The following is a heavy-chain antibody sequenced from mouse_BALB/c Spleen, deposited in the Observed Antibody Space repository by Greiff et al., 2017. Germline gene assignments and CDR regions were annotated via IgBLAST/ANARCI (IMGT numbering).Heavy chain of an antibody. D-gene: IGHD1-2*01. V-gene: IGHV1-18*01. J-gene: IGHJ4*01. CDR2: INPNNGGT. CDR1: GYTFTDYN. CDR3: AREEGITTATRYAMDY. Sequence: EVQLVESGPELVKPGASVKIPCKASGYTFTDYNMDWVKQSHGKSLEWIGDINPNNGGTIYNQKFKGKATLTVDKSSSTAYMELRSLTSEDTAVYYCAREEGITTATRYAMDYWGQGTSVTVSS.